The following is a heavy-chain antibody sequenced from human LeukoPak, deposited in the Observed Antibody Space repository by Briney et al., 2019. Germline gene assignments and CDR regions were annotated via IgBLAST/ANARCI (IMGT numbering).Heavy chain of an antibody. Sequence: ASVTVSFKASVGTFSSYAINWVRQAPGQGLEWMGGIIPIFGTANYAQKFQGRVTITADESTSTAYMELSSLRSEDTAVYYCAARTSIVVVPALKNTKGKDYYYYGMDVWGKGTTVTVSS. CDR1: VGTFSSYA. CDR2: IIPIFGTA. CDR3: AARTSIVVVPALKNTKGKDYYYYGMDV. V-gene: IGHV1-69*13. D-gene: IGHD2-2*01. J-gene: IGHJ6*04.